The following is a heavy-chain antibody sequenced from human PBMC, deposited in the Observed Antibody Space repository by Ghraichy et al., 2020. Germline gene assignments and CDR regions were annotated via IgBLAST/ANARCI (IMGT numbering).Heavy chain of an antibody. V-gene: IGHV3-7*03. CDR3: ARDPYYGSLDY. J-gene: IGHJ4*02. CDR1: GFTFSTSW. D-gene: IGHD3-10*01. CDR2: INQDGSDK. Sequence: GGSLRLSCVASGFTFSTSWMSWVRQAPGKGLEWVANINQDGSDKYYVASVRGRFTISRDNAKNSLYLQMNSLRAEDTAVYYCARDPYYGSLDYWGQGTAV.